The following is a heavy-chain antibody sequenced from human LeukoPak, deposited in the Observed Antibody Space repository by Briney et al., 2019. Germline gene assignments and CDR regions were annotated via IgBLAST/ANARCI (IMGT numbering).Heavy chain of an antibody. Sequence: QSGGSLRLSCTAYGFTFSNYGMHWVRQPPGKGLEWVAVISYDGSNKYYADSVKGRFTISRDNSKNTLYLQMNSLRAEDTAVYYCVSGFYYDSSGYNYFDYWGQGTLVTVSS. CDR3: VSGFYYDSSGYNYFDY. CDR1: GFTFSNYG. CDR2: ISYDGSNK. V-gene: IGHV3-30*19. J-gene: IGHJ4*02. D-gene: IGHD3-22*01.